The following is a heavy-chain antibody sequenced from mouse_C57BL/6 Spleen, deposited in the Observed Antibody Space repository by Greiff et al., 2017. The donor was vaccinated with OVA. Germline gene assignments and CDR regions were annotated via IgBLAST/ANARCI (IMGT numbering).Heavy chain of an antibody. V-gene: IGHV1-31*01. CDR2: IYPYNGVS. CDR3: ARFTTVVAHWYFDV. J-gene: IGHJ1*03. Sequence: VQLQQSGPELVKPGASVKISCKASGYSFTRYYMHWVKQSHGNILDWIGYIYPYNGVSSYNQKFKGKATLTVDKSSSTAYMELRSLTSEDSAVYYCARFTTVVAHWYFDVWGTGTTVTVSS. D-gene: IGHD1-1*01. CDR1: GYSFTRYY.